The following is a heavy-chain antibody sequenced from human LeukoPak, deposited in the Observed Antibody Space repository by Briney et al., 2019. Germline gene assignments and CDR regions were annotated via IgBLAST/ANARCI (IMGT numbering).Heavy chain of an antibody. CDR2: IGTAGDT. Sequence: GGSLRLSCAASGFTFSSYDMHWVRQATGKGLEWVSAIGTAGDTYYPGSVKGRFTISRENAKSSLYLQMNSLRAEDTAVYYCARDVVGATYFDWGQGTLVTVSS. CDR1: GFTFSSYD. D-gene: IGHD1-26*01. CDR3: ARDVVGATYFD. V-gene: IGHV3-13*01. J-gene: IGHJ4*02.